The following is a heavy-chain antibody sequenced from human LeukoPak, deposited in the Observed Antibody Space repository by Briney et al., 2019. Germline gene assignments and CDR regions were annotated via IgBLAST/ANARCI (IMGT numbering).Heavy chain of an antibody. CDR2: INSDGSSR. CDR3: ASASSHRIAAGGDY. V-gene: IGHV3-74*01. Sequence: GWSLRLSCAASGFTFSNYWMHWVRQAPGKGLVWVSRINSDGSSRNYADSVKGRFTISRDNAKNTLFLQMNSLRAEDTAVYYCASASSHRIAAGGDYWGQGILVAVSS. J-gene: IGHJ4*02. CDR1: GFTFSNYW. D-gene: IGHD6-13*01.